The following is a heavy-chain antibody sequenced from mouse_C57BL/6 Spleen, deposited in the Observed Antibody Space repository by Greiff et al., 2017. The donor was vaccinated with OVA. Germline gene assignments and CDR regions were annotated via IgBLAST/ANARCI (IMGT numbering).Heavy chain of an antibody. Sequence: VQLQQSGPELVKPGASVKISCKASGYAFSSSWLNWVKQRPGKGLEWIGRIYPGDGGTNYNGKFKGKATLTADKSYSTAYMQLSSLTSEDSAVYFCASYDYDDAMDYWGQGTSVTVSS. CDR1: GYAFSSSW. D-gene: IGHD2-4*01. CDR2: IYPGDGGT. J-gene: IGHJ4*01. CDR3: ASYDYDDAMDY. V-gene: IGHV1-82*01.